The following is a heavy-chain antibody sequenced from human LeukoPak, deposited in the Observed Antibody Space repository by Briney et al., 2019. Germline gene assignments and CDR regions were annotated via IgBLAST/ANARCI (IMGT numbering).Heavy chain of an antibody. CDR3: ARESYSGSWFHLYYYYMDV. CDR2: INSNGGST. J-gene: IGHJ6*03. V-gene: IGHV3-20*04. D-gene: IGHD6-13*01. CDR1: GFTFAAYG. Sequence: GGSLRLSCAASGFTFAAYGMSWVRQAPGQGLEWVCGINSNGGSTGYADYVKGRFTISRDNAKNSLYLQMNRLRAEDTALYYCARESYSGSWFHLYYYYMDVWGKGTTVTVSS.